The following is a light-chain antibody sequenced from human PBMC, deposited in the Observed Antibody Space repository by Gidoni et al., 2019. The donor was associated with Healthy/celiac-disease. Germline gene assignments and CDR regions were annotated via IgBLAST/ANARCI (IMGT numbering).Light chain of an antibody. Sequence: QSALTQPAYVSGSPGPSITISCTGTSSAVGSYNLVSWYQQHPGKAPKLMIYEVSKRPSGVSNRFSGSKSGNTASLTISGLQAEDEADYYCCSYAGSSTYVVFGGGTKLTVL. CDR1: SSAVGSYNL. J-gene: IGLJ2*01. CDR3: CSYAGSSTYVV. V-gene: IGLV2-23*02. CDR2: EVS.